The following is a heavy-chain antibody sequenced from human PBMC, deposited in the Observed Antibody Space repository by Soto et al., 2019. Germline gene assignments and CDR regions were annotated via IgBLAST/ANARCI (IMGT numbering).Heavy chain of an antibody. V-gene: IGHV1-69*13. Sequence: SVKVSCKASGGTFSSYAISWVRQAPGQGLEWMGGIIPIFGTANYAQKFQGRVTITADESTSTAYMELSSLRSEDTAVYYCAREMAGLGGEYDYWGQGTPVTVSS. D-gene: IGHD3-16*01. CDR1: GGTFSSYA. CDR3: AREMAGLGGEYDY. CDR2: IIPIFGTA. J-gene: IGHJ4*02.